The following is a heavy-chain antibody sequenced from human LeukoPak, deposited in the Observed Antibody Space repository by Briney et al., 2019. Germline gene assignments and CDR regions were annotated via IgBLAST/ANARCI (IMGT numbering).Heavy chain of an antibody. CDR2: IKSKTDGGTT. V-gene: IGHV3-15*01. CDR3: TTDGAYSGSLARDY. CDR1: GFTFSNAW. D-gene: IGHD1-26*01. J-gene: IGHJ4*02. Sequence: GGSLRLSCAASGFTFSNAWMSWVRQAPGKGLEWVGRIKSKTDGGTTDYAAPVKGRFTISRDDSKNTLYLQMNSLKTEDTAVYYCTTDGAYSGSLARDYWGQGTLVTVSS.